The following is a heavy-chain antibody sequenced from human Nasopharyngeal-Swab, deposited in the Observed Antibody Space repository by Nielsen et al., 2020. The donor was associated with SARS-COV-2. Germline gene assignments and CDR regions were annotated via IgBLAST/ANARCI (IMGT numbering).Heavy chain of an antibody. CDR2: INHSGST. Sequence: GSLRLSCDVYGGSFSGYYWSWIRQPPGKGLEWIGEINHSGSTNYNPSLKSRVTISVDTSKNQFSLKLSSVTAADTAVYYCARGPLPRYCSGGSCYSRYYYYMDVWGKGTTVTVSS. J-gene: IGHJ6*03. CDR3: ARGPLPRYCSGGSCYSRYYYYMDV. V-gene: IGHV4-34*01. D-gene: IGHD2-15*01. CDR1: GGSFSGYY.